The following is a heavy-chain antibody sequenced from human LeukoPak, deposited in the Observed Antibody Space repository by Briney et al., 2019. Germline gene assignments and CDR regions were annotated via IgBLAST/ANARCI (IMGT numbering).Heavy chain of an antibody. Sequence: SETLSLTCTVSGVSISSSNSYWGWIRQPPGKGLEWIGSIYYSGNTYYNASLKSQVSISIDTSKNQFSLRLTSVTAADTAVYYCARHGPERWLQVFDYWGQGTLVTVSS. J-gene: IGHJ4*02. V-gene: IGHV4-39*01. CDR1: GVSISSSNSY. CDR3: ARHGPERWLQVFDY. D-gene: IGHD5-24*01. CDR2: IYYSGNT.